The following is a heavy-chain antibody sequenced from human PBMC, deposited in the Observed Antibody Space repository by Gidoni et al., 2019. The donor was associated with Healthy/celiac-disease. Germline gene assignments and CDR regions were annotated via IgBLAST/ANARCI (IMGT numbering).Heavy chain of an antibody. D-gene: IGHD3-16*01. Sequence: QVQLVQSGAEVKKPGASVKVSCKASGYTFTSYYMHWVRQAPGQGLEWMGIIHPSGGSTSYAQKFQGRVTMTRDTSTSTVYMGLSSLRSEDTAVYYCARVGAEESPLDYWGQGTLVTVSS. CDR3: ARVGAEESPLDY. V-gene: IGHV1-46*01. CDR1: GYTFTSYY. CDR2: IHPSGGST. J-gene: IGHJ4*02.